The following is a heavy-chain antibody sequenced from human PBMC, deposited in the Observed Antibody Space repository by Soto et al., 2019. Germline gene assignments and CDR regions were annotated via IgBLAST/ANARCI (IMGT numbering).Heavy chain of an antibody. J-gene: IGHJ4*02. D-gene: IGHD4-17*01. CDR3: ARTTAVPNTLRSRYFFDY. V-gene: IGHV4-61*01. CDR2: VYYSGTT. Sequence: SETLSLTCSVSGGSVSNKTYYWSWIRQPPGKRLEWIGYVYYSGTTNYNHSLKSRVTISVDLSKNQFSLRLSSVTTADTALYYCARTTAVPNTLRSRYFFDYWGQGTLVTVSS. CDR1: GGSVSNKTYY.